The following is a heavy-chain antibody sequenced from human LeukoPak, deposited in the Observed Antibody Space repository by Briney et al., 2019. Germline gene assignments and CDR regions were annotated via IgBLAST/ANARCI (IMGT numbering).Heavy chain of an antibody. CDR3: ARRIAAAGRGTASIYFDY. D-gene: IGHD6-13*01. V-gene: IGHV4-34*01. J-gene: IGHJ4*02. CDR1: GGSFSGYY. Sequence: PSETLSLTCAVYGGSFSGYYWSWIRQPPGKGLEWIGEINHSGSTNYNPSLKSRVTISVDTSKNQFSLKLSSVTAAGTAVYYCARRIAAAGRGTASIYFDYWGQGTLVTVSS. CDR2: INHSGST.